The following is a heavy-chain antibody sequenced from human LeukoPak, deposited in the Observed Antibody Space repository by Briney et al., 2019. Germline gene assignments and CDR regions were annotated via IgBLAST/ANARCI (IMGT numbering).Heavy chain of an antibody. CDR1: GFTFSSYS. D-gene: IGHD3-9*01. J-gene: IGHJ4*02. CDR3: ARGRDYDILTGYYKDGGMWDTDY. V-gene: IGHV3-21*01. CDR2: ISSSSSYI. Sequence: GGSLRLSCAASGFTFSSYSMNWVRQAPGKGLEWVSSISSSSSYIYYADSVKGRFTISRENAKNSLYLQMNSLRAEDTAVYYCARGRDYDILTGYYKDGGMWDTDYWGQGTLVTVSS.